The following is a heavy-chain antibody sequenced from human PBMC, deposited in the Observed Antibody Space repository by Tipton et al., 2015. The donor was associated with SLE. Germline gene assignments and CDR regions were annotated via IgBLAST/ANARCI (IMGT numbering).Heavy chain of an antibody. Sequence: TLSLTCTVAGGSFRSYYWSWIRQPPGKGLEWIAYISYSGSTTYNPSPKSRVTMSLDTSKSQFSLQFSSVTAADTAVYYCARVTRGSAATLFDSWGQGTLVTVSS. V-gene: IGHV4-59*01. CDR2: ISYSGST. D-gene: IGHD3-10*01. J-gene: IGHJ4*02. CDR3: ARVTRGSAATLFDS. CDR1: GGSFRSYY.